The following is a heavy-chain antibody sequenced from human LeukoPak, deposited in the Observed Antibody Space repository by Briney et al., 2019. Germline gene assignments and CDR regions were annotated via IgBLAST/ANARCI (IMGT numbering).Heavy chain of an antibody. V-gene: IGHV4-59*01. CDR3: ARVSSSSGSPLDY. CDR1: GGSLSSYY. D-gene: IGHD6-6*01. CDR2: IYYSGST. Sequence: SETLSLTCTVSGGSLSSYYWSWIRQPPGKGLEWIGYIYYSGSTNYNPSLKSRVTISVDTSKNQFSLKLSSVTAADTAVYYCARVSSSSGSPLDYWGQGTLVTVSS. J-gene: IGHJ4*02.